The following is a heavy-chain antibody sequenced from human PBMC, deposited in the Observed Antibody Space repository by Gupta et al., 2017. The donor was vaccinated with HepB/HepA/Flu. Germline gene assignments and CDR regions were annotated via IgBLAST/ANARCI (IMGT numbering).Heavy chain of an antibody. V-gene: IGHV4-34*01. J-gene: IGHJ5*02. CDR3: ARGGQLVLVTPNNWFDP. CDR1: GGSFSGYY. CDR2: INHSGST. Sequence: QVQLQQWGAGLLKPSETLSLTCAVYGGSFSGYYWSWIRQPPGKGLEWIWEINHSGSTNYNPSLKSRVTISVDTSKNQFSLKLSSVTAADTAVYYCARGGQLVLVTPNNWFDPWGQGTLVTVSS. D-gene: IGHD6-13*01.